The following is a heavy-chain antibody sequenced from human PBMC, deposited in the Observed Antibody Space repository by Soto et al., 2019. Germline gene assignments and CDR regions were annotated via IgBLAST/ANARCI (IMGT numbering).Heavy chain of an antibody. Sequence: ASVKVSCKASGYTFTGYYMHWVRQAPGQGLEWMGAISPHNRNTNYAEKFRGRVTMTTDTSTTTAYMELRSLRSDDTAVYYCARDEGGYDILTGYYKAHHFDQWGQGALVTVS. CDR3: ARDEGGYDILTGYYKAHHFDQ. CDR1: GYTFTGYY. D-gene: IGHD3-9*01. CDR2: ISPHNRNT. V-gene: IGHV1-2*02. J-gene: IGHJ4*02.